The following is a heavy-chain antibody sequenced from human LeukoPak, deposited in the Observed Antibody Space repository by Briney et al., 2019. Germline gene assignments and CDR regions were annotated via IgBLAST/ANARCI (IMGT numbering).Heavy chain of an antibody. CDR3: ARDRPGSGWYYFDS. D-gene: IGHD6-19*01. CDR1: GFTFSSYS. Sequence: GGSLRLSCAASGFTFSSYSMNWVRQAPGKGLEWVSFITSSSSTIHYVDSVKGRLIISRDNAKNSLYLQMNSLRAEDTTVYYCARDRPGSGWYYFDSWGQGTLVTVSS. CDR2: ITSSSSTI. V-gene: IGHV3-48*01. J-gene: IGHJ4*02.